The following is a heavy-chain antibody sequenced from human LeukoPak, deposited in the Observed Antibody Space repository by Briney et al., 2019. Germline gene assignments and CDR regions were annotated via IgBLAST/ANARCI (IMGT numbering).Heavy chain of an antibody. D-gene: IGHD2-2*01. CDR3: ATDHGRYCSSTSCYVNY. CDR1: GYTLTELS. Sequence: ASVKVSCKVSGYTLTELSMHWVRQAPGKGLEWMGGFDPEDGETIYAQKFQGRVTMTEDTSTDTAYMELSSLRSEDTAVYYCATDHGRYCSSTSCYVNYWGQGTLVTVSS. J-gene: IGHJ4*02. CDR2: FDPEDGET. V-gene: IGHV1-24*01.